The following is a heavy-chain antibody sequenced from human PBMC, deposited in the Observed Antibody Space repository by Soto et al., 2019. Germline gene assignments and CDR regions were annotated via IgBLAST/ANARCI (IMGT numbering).Heavy chain of an antibody. V-gene: IGHV1-69*12. J-gene: IGHJ3*02. CDR1: GGTFSNHA. CDR2: IILIFTTT. D-gene: IGHD6-13*01. Sequence: QVQLVQSGAEVKKPGSSVKVSCKASGGTFSNHAINWVRQAPGQGLEWMGRIILIFTTTDYAQRFQGRVTITAYESTITAYMELSSLKHDDTAVYYCAREVAADGTFREDVFDIWGQGTMVTVSS. CDR3: AREVAADGTFREDVFDI.